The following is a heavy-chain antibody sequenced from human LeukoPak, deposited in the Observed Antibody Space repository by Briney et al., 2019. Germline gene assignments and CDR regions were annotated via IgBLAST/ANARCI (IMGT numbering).Heavy chain of an antibody. Sequence: EASVKVSFTASGGTFSSYAISWVRQAPGQGLEGMGGIIPIFGTANYAQKFQGRVTITADESTSTAYMELSSLRSEDTAVYYCARSVGYYYGSGSLYYYGMDVWGKGTTVTVSS. CDR1: GGTFSSYA. V-gene: IGHV1-69*13. CDR3: ARSVGYYYGSGSLYYYGMDV. CDR2: IIPIFGTA. J-gene: IGHJ6*04. D-gene: IGHD3-10*01.